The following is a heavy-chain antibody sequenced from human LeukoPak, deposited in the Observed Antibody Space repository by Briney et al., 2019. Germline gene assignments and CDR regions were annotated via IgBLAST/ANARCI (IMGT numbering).Heavy chain of an antibody. J-gene: IGHJ6*02. V-gene: IGHV3-7*05. D-gene: IGHD6-13*01. CDR2: IKQDGSEK. Sequence: GSLRLSCTASGFTFSTYWMSWVRQTPEKGLEWVANIKQDGSEKVYVDSVKGRFTISRDNAKSSLYLQMNSLRAEDTAVYYCARDPYSSSWSYGMDVWGQGTTVTVSS. CDR1: GFTFSTYW. CDR3: ARDPYSSSWSYGMDV.